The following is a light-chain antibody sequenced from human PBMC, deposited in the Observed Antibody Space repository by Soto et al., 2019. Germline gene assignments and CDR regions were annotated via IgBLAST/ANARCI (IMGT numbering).Light chain of an antibody. J-gene: IGKJ1*01. CDR2: GAS. V-gene: IGKV1-12*01. CDR3: QQASSFPRT. CDR1: QDIARW. Sequence: DIQMTQSPSSVSASVGDRVTITCRASQDIARWLAWYQQKPGKAPTLLIYGASSLQSGVPSRFSGRGSGTDFTLTISSLQPEDFATYYCQQASSFPRTFGQGTKVEIK.